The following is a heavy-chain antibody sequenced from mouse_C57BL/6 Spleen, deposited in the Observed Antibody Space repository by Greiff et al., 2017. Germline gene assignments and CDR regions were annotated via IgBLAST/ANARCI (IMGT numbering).Heavy chain of an antibody. D-gene: IGHD4-1*01. CDR3: ARNWDVGAMDD. J-gene: IGHJ4*01. Sequence: LQQSGPELVKPGASVKISCKASGYAFSSSWMNWVKQRPGKGLEWIGRIYPGDGDTNYNGKFKGKATLTADKSSSTAYMQLSSRTSEDSAVYFCARNWDVGAMDDWGQGTSVTVSS. CDR1: GYAFSSSW. V-gene: IGHV1-82*01. CDR2: IYPGDGDT.